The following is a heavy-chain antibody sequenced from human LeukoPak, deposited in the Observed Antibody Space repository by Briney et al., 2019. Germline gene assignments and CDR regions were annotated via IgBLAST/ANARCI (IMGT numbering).Heavy chain of an antibody. Sequence: GESLKTSCKGSGYSFTSYRVAWGRQMPGKGLEWMGIIFPADSDTRYSPSFQGQVTISVDKSINTAYLQWSSLKASDTAMYYCARHGYFKLWGQGTLVTVSS. CDR1: GYSFTSYR. J-gene: IGHJ1*01. CDR3: ARHGYFKL. V-gene: IGHV5-51*01. CDR2: IFPADSDT.